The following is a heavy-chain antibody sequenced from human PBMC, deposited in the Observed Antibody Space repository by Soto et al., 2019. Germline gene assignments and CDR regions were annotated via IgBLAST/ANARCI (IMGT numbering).Heavy chain of an antibody. CDR1: GFSFSSYW. CDR3: AREKSLQSYFYYGLDV. V-gene: IGHV3-7*01. Sequence: EVQLVESGGGLVQPGGSLRLSCLTSGFSFSSYWMSWVRQAPGKGLEWVANIKQNGTEKFYVDSVKGRFTISRDNAKNSLYLEMNSLRAEDTAVYYCAREKSLQSYFYYGLDVWGQGTTVTVSS. CDR2: IKQNGTEK. J-gene: IGHJ6*02. D-gene: IGHD4-4*01.